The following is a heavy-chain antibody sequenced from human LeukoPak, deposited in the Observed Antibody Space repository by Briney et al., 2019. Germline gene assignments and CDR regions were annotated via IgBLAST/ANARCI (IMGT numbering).Heavy chain of an antibody. CDR3: AKPTRGYCSSTSCPMGGNYFDY. CDR2: ISGSGGIT. D-gene: IGHD2-2*01. V-gene: IGHV3-23*01. J-gene: IGHJ4*02. Sequence: PGGSLRLSCAASGFTFSSYAMSWVRQAPERGLEWVSAISGSGGITYYADSVKGRFTISRDNSKNTLYLQMNSLRAEDTAVYYCAKPTRGYCSSTSCPMGGNYFDYWGQGALVTVSS. CDR1: GFTFSSYA.